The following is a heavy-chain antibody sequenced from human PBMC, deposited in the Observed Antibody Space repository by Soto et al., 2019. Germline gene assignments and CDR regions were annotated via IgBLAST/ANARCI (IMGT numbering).Heavy chain of an antibody. CDR1: GGSMNNYL. CDR2: IHVTGNT. D-gene: IGHD1-20*01. V-gene: IGHV4-59*01. Sequence: SETLSLTCTVSGGSMNNYLWSWIRQTPGDGLEWIGYIHVTGNTYHNPSLRSPVTISIDASKTQFFLTLTSVTAADTAVYYCARGPFFARYPQFDAWGRGMLVTAS. CDR3: ARGPFFARYPQFDA. J-gene: IGHJ4*02.